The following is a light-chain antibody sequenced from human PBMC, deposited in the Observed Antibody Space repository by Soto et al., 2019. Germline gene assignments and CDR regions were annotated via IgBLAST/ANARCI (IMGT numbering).Light chain of an antibody. Sequence: EIQMTQSPSSVSASVGDRVTIXXRASQGISTWLAWYQQKAGKVPKVXIFDASNLETGVPSRFSGSGSGTDFTFTISSLQPEDIATYYCQQYDNLPLTFGGGTKVDIK. J-gene: IGKJ4*01. CDR2: DAS. V-gene: IGKV1-33*01. CDR3: QQYDNLPLT. CDR1: QGISTW.